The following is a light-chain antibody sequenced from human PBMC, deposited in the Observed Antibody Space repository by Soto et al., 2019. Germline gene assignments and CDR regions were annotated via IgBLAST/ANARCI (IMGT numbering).Light chain of an antibody. Sequence: DFQITQSPSTLSASIGDGVTISCRASQSIDSSLAWYQQKPGRAPKVIITKTSILEGGVPSRFSGSVSGTEFTLTITNLQPEDFATYYCQQYKDYPLTFGGGTKVEIK. CDR2: KTS. V-gene: IGKV1-5*03. CDR1: QSIDSS. J-gene: IGKJ4*01. CDR3: QQYKDYPLT.